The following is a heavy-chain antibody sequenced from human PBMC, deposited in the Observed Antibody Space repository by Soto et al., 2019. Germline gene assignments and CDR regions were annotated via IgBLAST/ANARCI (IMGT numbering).Heavy chain of an antibody. V-gene: IGHV1-69*04. D-gene: IGHD6-13*01. CDR3: ARDGSIGYSSSWYGSAY. CDR2: IIPILGIA. CDR1: GGTFSSYT. J-gene: IGHJ4*01. Sequence: ASVKVSCKASGGTFSSYTISWVRQAPGQGLEWMGRIIPILGIANYAQKFQGRVTITADKSTSTTYMEQSNMRTEDTAVYYCARDGSIGYSSSWYGSAYWG.